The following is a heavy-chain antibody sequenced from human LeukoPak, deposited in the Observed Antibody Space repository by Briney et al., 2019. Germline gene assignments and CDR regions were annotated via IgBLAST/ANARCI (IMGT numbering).Heavy chain of an antibody. D-gene: IGHD2-15*01. Sequence: GASVKVSCKASGYTFTGYYMHWVRQAPGQGLEWMGWINPNSGGTNYAQKFQGRVTMTGDTSISTAYMELSRLRSDDTAVYYCARRETRGGGSAGHIDYWGQGTLVTVSS. J-gene: IGHJ4*02. CDR1: GYTFTGYY. CDR2: INPNSGGT. V-gene: IGHV1-2*02. CDR3: ARRETRGGGSAGHIDY.